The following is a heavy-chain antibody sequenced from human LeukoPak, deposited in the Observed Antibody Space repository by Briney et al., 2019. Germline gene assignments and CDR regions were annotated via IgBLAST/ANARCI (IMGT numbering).Heavy chain of an antibody. D-gene: IGHD7-27*01. CDR3: ARGPPNWGYDY. CDR1: GGTFSSYA. J-gene: IGHJ4*02. CDR2: IIPIFGTA. V-gene: IGHV1-69*01. Sequence: SVKVSCKASGGTFSSYAISWVRQAPGQGLEWMGGIIPIFGTANYAQKFRGRVTITADESTSTAYMELSSLRSDDTAVYYCARGPPNWGYDYWGPGTLVTVSS.